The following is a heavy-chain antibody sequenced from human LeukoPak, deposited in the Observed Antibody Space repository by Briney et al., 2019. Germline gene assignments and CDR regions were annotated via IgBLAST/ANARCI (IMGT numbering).Heavy chain of an antibody. CDR3: ARDPYYYDSSGYYSYYYGMDV. CDR2: ISSSSSYI. J-gene: IGHJ6*02. D-gene: IGHD3-22*01. CDR1: GFTFSSYG. Sequence: GGSLRLSCAASGFTFSSYGMNWVRQAPGKGLGWVSSISSSSSYIYYADSVKGRFTISRDNAKNSLYLQMNSLRAEDTAVYYCARDPYYYDSSGYYSYYYGMDVWGQGTTVTVSS. V-gene: IGHV3-21*01.